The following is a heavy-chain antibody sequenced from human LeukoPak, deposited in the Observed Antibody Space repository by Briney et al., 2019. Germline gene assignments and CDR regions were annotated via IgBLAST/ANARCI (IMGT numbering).Heavy chain of an antibody. D-gene: IGHD6-6*01. J-gene: IGHJ4*02. CDR1: GGTFSSYA. Sequence: SVKVSCKASGGTFSSYAISWVRQAPGQGLEWMGGIIPIFGTANYAQKFQGRVTITTDESTSTAYMELSNLRSEDTAVYYCARATSIAAPGYFDYWGQETLVTVSS. CDR2: IIPIFGTA. CDR3: ARATSIAAPGYFDY. V-gene: IGHV1-69*05.